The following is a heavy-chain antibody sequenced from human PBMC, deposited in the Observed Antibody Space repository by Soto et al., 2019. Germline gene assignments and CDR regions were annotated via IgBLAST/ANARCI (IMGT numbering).Heavy chain of an antibody. V-gene: IGHV4-34*01. CDR2: INHSGST. Sequence: SETLSLTCAVYGASFSGYYWSWIRQPPGKGLEWIGEINHSGSTNYNPSLKSRVTISVDTSKNQFSLKLSSVTAADTAVYYCARGWGYSYGFYYYYYGMDVWGQGTTVTVSS. J-gene: IGHJ6*02. CDR3: ARGWGYSYGFYYYYYGMDV. CDR1: GASFSGYY. D-gene: IGHD5-18*01.